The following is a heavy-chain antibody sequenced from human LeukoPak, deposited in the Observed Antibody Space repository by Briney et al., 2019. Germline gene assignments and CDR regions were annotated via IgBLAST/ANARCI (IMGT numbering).Heavy chain of an antibody. CDR1: GVSIKSYY. CDR2: IDYSGST. Sequence: KPSETLSLTCTVSGVSIKSYYWTWIRQPPGKGLEWIGYIDYSGSTNYNPSLKSRVTISVDTSKNQFSLNLTSVTAADTAVYYCARVHEGSGSYGPYYYYYGMDVWGQGTTVIVSS. D-gene: IGHD3-10*01. J-gene: IGHJ6*02. V-gene: IGHV4-59*01. CDR3: ARVHEGSGSYGPYYYYYGMDV.